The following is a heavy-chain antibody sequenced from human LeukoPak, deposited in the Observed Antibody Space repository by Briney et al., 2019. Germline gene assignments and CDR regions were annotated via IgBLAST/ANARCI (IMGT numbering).Heavy chain of an antibody. CDR2: IYTSGST. Sequence: SETLSLTCTVSGGSISSGSYYWSWIRQPAGKGLEWIGRIYTSGSTNYNPSLKSRVTISVDTSKNQFSLKLSSVTAADTAVYYCAREEVGATYFRFNWFDPWGQGTLVTVSS. V-gene: IGHV4-61*02. CDR3: AREEVGATYFRFNWFDP. J-gene: IGHJ5*02. CDR1: GGSISSGSYY. D-gene: IGHD1-26*01.